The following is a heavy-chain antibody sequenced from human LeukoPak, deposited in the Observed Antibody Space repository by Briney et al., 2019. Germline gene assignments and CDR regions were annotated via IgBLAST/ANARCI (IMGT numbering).Heavy chain of an antibody. CDR3: TTELDVRPNHY. CDR2: IKRKSDGGTT. Sequence: GGSLRLSCAASGFSFSDAWMSWVRQVPGKGLEWVGRIKRKSDGGTTDYAAPVKGRFTISRDDSKNTLYLQMNSLKSEDTAVYYCTTELDVRPNHYWGQGTLVTVSS. CDR1: GFSFSDAW. D-gene: IGHD1-14*01. J-gene: IGHJ4*02. V-gene: IGHV3-15*01.